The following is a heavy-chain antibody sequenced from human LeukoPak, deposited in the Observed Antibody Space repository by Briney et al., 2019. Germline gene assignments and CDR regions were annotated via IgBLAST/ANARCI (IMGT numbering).Heavy chain of an antibody. D-gene: IGHD3-22*01. J-gene: IGHJ5*02. V-gene: IGHV1-2*02. Sequence: ASVKVSCKAPGYTFTGYYMHWVRQAPGQGLEWMGWINPNSGGTNYAQKFQGRVTMTRDTSISTAYMELSRLRSDDTAVYYCARCFDSDYYDSSGYYYACWFDPWGQGTLVTVSS. CDR2: INPNSGGT. CDR3: ARCFDSDYYDSSGYYYACWFDP. CDR1: GYTFTGYY.